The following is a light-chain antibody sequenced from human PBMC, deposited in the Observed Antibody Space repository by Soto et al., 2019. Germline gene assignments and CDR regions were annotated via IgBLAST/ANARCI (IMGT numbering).Light chain of an antibody. J-gene: IGKJ1*01. CDR1: QSVSSN. V-gene: IGKV3-15*01. CDR2: GAS. Sequence: EIVMTQSPATLSESPGERATLSCRASQSVSSNLAWYQQKPGQAPRLLIYGASTRATGIPARFSGSGSGTEFTLTISSLQSEDFAVYYCQQYNNWPPWTFGQGPKVEIK. CDR3: QQYNNWPPWT.